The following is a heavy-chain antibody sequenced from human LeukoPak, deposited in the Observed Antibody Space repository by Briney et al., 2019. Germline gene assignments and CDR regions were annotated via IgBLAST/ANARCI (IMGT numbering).Heavy chain of an antibody. CDR2: IYPSDSDT. Sequence: GESLKISCKGSGYTFTSYWIGWVRLLPRKGLEWMGIIYPSDSDTRYSPSFQGQVTISADKSISTAYLQWSSLKASDTAMYYCARQYSNSWSLQYFQHWGQGTLVTVSS. D-gene: IGHD6-13*01. CDR3: ARQYSNSWSLQYFQH. CDR1: GYTFTSYW. V-gene: IGHV5-51*01. J-gene: IGHJ1*01.